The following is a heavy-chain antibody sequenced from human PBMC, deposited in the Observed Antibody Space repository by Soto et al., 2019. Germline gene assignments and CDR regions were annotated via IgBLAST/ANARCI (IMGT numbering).Heavy chain of an antibody. CDR3: ARDHAVNKWGEAFDI. J-gene: IGHJ3*02. CDR2: VDPSGGYT. CDR1: GYTFTTQY. Sequence: QVQLVQSGPAVKEPGASVKVSCKTSGYTFTTQYIHWVRQAPGQGLEWMGIVDPSGGYTTYAQRFQGRDTMTRDTSTTTVYMDLSSLTSEDTAVYYCARDHAVNKWGEAFDIWGQGTMVTVSS. V-gene: IGHV1-46*01. D-gene: IGHD7-27*01.